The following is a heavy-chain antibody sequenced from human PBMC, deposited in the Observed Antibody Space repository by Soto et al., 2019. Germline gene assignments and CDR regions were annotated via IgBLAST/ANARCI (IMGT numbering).Heavy chain of an antibody. J-gene: IGHJ5*02. CDR1: GGSIGGVGYS. D-gene: IGHD3-10*01. CDR2: MYHSGTF. V-gene: IGHV4-30-2*01. Sequence: SETLSLTCAVSGGSIGGVGYSWSWIRQPPGGGLEWIGYMYHSGTFLKSPSLKTRLTMSLDMSKNQFSLTLNSMTAADTAVHYCARAQFYSGSGNYNNLMFDAWGQGTLVTVSS. CDR3: ARAQFYSGSGNYNNLMFDA.